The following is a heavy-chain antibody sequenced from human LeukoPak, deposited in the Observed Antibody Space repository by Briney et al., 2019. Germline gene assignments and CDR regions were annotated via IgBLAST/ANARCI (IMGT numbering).Heavy chain of an antibody. Sequence: SVKVSCKASGGTFSSYAISWVRQAPGEGLECMGRIIPILDIATYAQKFQGRVTITADKSTSTAYMELSSLSSEDTAVYYCARDQGVTDPPPYGLDVWGQGTTVTVSS. D-gene: IGHD3-10*01. CDR1: GGTFSSYA. CDR2: IIPILDIA. V-gene: IGHV1-69*04. J-gene: IGHJ6*02. CDR3: ARDQGVTDPPPYGLDV.